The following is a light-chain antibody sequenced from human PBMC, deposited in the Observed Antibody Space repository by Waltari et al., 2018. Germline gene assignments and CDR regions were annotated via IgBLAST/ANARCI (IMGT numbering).Light chain of an antibody. CDR1: PSVGSN. V-gene: IGKV3-15*01. Sequence: EIVMTQSPATLSVSPGERATLSCRASPSVGSNLAWYQQKPGQAPSLLIYGASTRATGIPARFSGSGSGTEFTLTISSLQSEDFAVYYCQQYNNWPLTFGGGTKVEIK. CDR2: GAS. CDR3: QQYNNWPLT. J-gene: IGKJ4*01.